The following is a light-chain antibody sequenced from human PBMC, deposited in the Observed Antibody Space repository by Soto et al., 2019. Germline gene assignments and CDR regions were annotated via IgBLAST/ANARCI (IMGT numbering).Light chain of an antibody. CDR2: GAD. CDR1: QSVGGD. J-gene: IGKJ2*01. CDR3: QQDNAWPRT. Sequence: EIVMTQSPVTLSVSPGERATLSCRASQSVGGDVAWYQQIPGQSPRLLIYGADTRATGVAARFTGGGSGTEFTLTVDSLQSEDLATYYCQQDNAWPRTFGQGTKLEI. V-gene: IGKV3-15*01.